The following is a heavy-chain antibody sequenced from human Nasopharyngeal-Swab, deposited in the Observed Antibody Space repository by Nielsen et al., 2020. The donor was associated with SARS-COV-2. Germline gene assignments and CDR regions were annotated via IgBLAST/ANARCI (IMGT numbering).Heavy chain of an antibody. Sequence: SETLSLTCAVSGGSISSGGYSWSWIRQPPGKGLEWIGYIYYSGSTYYNPSLKSRVTISVDRSKNQFSLKLSSVTAADTAVYYCARGGVVPWFDYWGQGTLVTVSS. CDR2: IYYSGST. CDR1: GGSISSGGYS. J-gene: IGHJ4*02. V-gene: IGHV4-30-4*07. D-gene: IGHD3-3*01. CDR3: ARGGVVPWFDY.